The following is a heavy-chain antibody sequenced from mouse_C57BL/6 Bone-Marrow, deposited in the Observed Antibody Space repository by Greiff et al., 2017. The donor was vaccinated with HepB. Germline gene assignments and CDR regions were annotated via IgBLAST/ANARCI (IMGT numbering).Heavy chain of an antibody. CDR1: GYTFTSYG. V-gene: IGHV1-81*01. CDR3: AKGAGGSSYLDY. D-gene: IGHD1-1*01. J-gene: IGHJ2*01. CDR2: IYPRSGNT. Sequence: VLLQESGAELARPGASVKLSCKASGYTFTSYGISWVKQRTGQGLEWIGEIYPRSGNTYYNEKFKGKATLTADKSSSTAYMELRSLTSEDSAVYFCAKGAGGSSYLDYWGQGTTLTVSS.